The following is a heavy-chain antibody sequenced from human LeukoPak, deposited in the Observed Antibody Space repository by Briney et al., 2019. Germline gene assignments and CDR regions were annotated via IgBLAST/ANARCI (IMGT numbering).Heavy chain of an antibody. Sequence: ASVKVSCKASGYTFTTYGIGWVRQAPGQGLEWMGWISAYKGNTNYAQNLQGRVTMTTDTSTSTAYMELRSLRSDDTAVYYCARVMTGTTAFDIWGQGTMVTVSS. D-gene: IGHD1-20*01. CDR2: ISAYKGNT. CDR3: ARVMTGTTAFDI. CDR1: GYTFTTYG. J-gene: IGHJ3*02. V-gene: IGHV1-18*01.